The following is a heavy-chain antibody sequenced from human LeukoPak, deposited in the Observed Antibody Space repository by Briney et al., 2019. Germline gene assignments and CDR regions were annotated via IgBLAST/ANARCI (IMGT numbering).Heavy chain of an antibody. V-gene: IGHV3-30*03. CDR3: AREYFVGDSRGAPWFDP. CDR1: GFTFSSYG. CDR2: ISYEGNKE. J-gene: IGHJ5*02. Sequence: PGRSLRLSCAASGFTFSSYGMHWVRQAPGKGLEWVAVISYEGNKEDYAESVKGRFTISRDISKSTLFLQMNSLRVEDTAVYSCAREYFVGDSRGAPWFDPRGQGTLVTVSS. D-gene: IGHD3-22*01.